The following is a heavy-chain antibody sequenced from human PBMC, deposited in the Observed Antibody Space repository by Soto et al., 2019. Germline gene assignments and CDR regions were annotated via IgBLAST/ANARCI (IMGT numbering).Heavy chain of an antibody. J-gene: IGHJ4*02. CDR2: ISAYNGNT. CDR3: ARDGYSSGWFFDY. V-gene: IGHV1-18*01. D-gene: IGHD6-19*01. CDR1: GYTFTSYD. Sequence: GASVKVSCKASGYTFTSYDINWVRQAPGQGLEWMGWISAYNGNTNYAQNLQGRVTMTTDTSMTTAYMELRSLRSDDTAVYYCARDGYSSGWFFDYWAQGTLVTVSS.